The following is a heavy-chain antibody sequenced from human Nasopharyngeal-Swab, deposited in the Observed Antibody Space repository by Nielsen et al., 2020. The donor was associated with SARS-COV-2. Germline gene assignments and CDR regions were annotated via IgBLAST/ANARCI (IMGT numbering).Heavy chain of an antibody. J-gene: IGHJ4*02. CDR1: GFTVSTNY. Sequence: GESLKISCEVSGFTVSTNYMSWVRQAPGKGLEWVSVIYSDGSTYYVDSVKGRFTISRDTSKNIVYLQMNSLRAEDTAVYYCARGGSSWDGLGFFDYWGQGTLVTVSS. V-gene: IGHV3-53*01. D-gene: IGHD6-13*01. CDR3: ARGGSSWDGLGFFDY. CDR2: IYSDGST.